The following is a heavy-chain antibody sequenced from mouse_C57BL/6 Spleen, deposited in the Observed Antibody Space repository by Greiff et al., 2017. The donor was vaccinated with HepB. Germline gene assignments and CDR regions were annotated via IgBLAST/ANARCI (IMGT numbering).Heavy chain of an antibody. CDR3: ARGYYGSSPDY. CDR1: GYTFTDYN. CDR2: INPNNGGT. V-gene: IGHV1-22*01. J-gene: IGHJ2*02. Sequence: VQLKQSGPELVKPGASVKMSCKASGYTFTDYNMHWVKQSHGKSLEWIGYINPNNGGTSYNQKFKGKATLTVNTSSSTAYMELRSLTSEDSAVYYCARGYYGSSPDYWGQGTSLTVSS. D-gene: IGHD1-1*01.